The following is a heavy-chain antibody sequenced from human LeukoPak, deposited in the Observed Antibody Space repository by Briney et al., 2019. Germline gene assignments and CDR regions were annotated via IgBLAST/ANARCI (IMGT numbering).Heavy chain of an antibody. Sequence: GRSLGLSCAASGFTFSSYAMHWVRQAPGKGLEWVAVISYDGSNKYYADSVKGRFTISRDNSKNTLYLQMNSLRAEDTAVYYCAKDQLVRGSYYFDYWGQGTLVTVSS. D-gene: IGHD3-10*01. CDR2: ISYDGSNK. CDR1: GFTFSSYA. J-gene: IGHJ4*02. CDR3: AKDQLVRGSYYFDY. V-gene: IGHV3-30*04.